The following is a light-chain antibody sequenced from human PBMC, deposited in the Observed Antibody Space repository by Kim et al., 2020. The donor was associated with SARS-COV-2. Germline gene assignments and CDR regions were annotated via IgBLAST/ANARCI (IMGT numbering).Light chain of an antibody. J-gene: IGLJ2*01. CDR1: SGHSSSA. CDR3: QTWGTGIHVV. CDR2: LNSDGSH. Sequence: VKLTCTLSSGHSSSAIAWHQQQPEKGPRYLMKLNSDGSHSKGDGIPDRFSGSSSGAERYLTISSLQSEDEADYYCQTWGTGIHVVFGGGTKLTVL. V-gene: IGLV4-69*01.